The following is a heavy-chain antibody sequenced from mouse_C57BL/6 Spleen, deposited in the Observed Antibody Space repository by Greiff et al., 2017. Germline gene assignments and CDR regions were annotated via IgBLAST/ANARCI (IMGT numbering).Heavy chain of an antibody. Sequence: EVKLVESGGGLVKPGGSLKLSCAASGFTFSDYGMHWVRQAPEKGLEWVAYISSGSSTIYYADTVKGRFTISRDNAKNTLFLQMTSLRSEDTAMYYCARPFSTTVVAPFAYWGQGTLVTVSA. D-gene: IGHD1-1*01. CDR1: GFTFSDYG. V-gene: IGHV5-17*01. CDR3: ARPFSTTVVAPFAY. CDR2: ISSGSSTI. J-gene: IGHJ3*01.